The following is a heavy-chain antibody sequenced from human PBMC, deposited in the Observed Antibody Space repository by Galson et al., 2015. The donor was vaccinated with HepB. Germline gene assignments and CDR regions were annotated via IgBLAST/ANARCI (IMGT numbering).Heavy chain of an antibody. V-gene: IGHV3-23*01. CDR3: AKEAQISTAVSDAFDV. D-gene: IGHD6-13*01. CDR1: GFTFSYYA. Sequence: SLRLSCAASGFTFSYYALSWVRQAPGKGLEWVSGIGGSGGSAYYADFVKGRFTISRDNSKNTLYLQMNSLRAEDTAVYYCAKEAQISTAVSDAFDVWGQGTMVTVSS. J-gene: IGHJ3*01. CDR2: IGGSGGSA.